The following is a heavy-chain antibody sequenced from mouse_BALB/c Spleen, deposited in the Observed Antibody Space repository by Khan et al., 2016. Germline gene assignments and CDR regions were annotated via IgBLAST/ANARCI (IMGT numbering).Heavy chain of an antibody. J-gene: IGHJ4*01. D-gene: IGHD1-1*01. CDR3: LRYAMDY. V-gene: IGHV1-26*01. Sequence: VQLKQSGPDLVKPGASVKISCKASGYSFTGYYIYWVKQSHGKSLEWIGRVNPNNGGTSYNQTFRGMAILTVDKSSNTAYMRLRSLTSEDSAVYYCLRYAMDYWGQGTSVTVSS. CDR2: VNPNNGGT. CDR1: GYSFTGYY.